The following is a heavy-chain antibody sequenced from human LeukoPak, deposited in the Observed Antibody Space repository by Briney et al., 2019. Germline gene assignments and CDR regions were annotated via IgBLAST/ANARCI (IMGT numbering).Heavy chain of an antibody. J-gene: IGHJ6*03. Sequence: GGSLRLSCAASGFTFSTYGMHGVRQAPGKGLEWVAFIRYDGSNKYYADSVKGRFTISRDNSKNTLYLQLNSLRAEDTAVFYCAKTMVTANPDYYHYCMDVWGKGTTVTVSS. V-gene: IGHV3-30*02. CDR1: GFTFSTYG. CDR3: AKTMVTANPDYYHYCMDV. D-gene: IGHD2-21*02. CDR2: IRYDGSNK.